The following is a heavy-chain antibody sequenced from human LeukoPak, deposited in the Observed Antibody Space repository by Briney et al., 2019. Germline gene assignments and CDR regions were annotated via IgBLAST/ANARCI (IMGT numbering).Heavy chain of an antibody. J-gene: IGHJ4*02. D-gene: IGHD3-10*01. CDR3: AKGHYYGSGSLDY. Sequence: GGSLRLSCAASGFTFSSYGMSWVRQAPGKGLEWVSAIGGRDGSTYYADPVKGRFTISRDNSKNTLYVQMNSLRAEDTAVYYCAKGHYYGSGSLDYWGQGTLVTVSS. CDR1: GFTFSSYG. CDR2: IGGRDGST. V-gene: IGHV3-23*01.